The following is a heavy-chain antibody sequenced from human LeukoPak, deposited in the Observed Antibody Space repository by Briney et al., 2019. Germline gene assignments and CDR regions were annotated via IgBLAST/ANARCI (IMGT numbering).Heavy chain of an antibody. V-gene: IGHV1-2*02. J-gene: IGHJ6*04. D-gene: IGHD6-19*01. CDR3: ARHGVAVAGTLSLDV. CDR1: GYTFTGYY. Sequence: ASVKVSCKASGYTFTGYYMHWVRQAPGQGLEWMGWINPNSGGTNYAQKFQGRVTMTRDTSISTAYMELSRLRSDDTAVYYCARHGVAVAGTLSLDVWGKGTTVTVSS. CDR2: INPNSGGT.